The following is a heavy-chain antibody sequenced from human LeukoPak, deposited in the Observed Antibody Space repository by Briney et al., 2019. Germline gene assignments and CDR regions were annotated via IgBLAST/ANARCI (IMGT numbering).Heavy chain of an antibody. CDR2: INPNSGTT. CDR1: GYTFIYNY. D-gene: IGHD3-10*01. J-gene: IGHJ4*02. V-gene: IGHV1-2*02. CDR3: VRGDFGSGSHFDS. Sequence: ASVKVSCKASGYTFIYNYVHWVRQAPGQGLEWMAWINPNSGTTTYAQSFQGRVTVTRDTSISTVNMEISKLRSDDTAIYYCVRGDFGSGSHFDSWGQGTLVTVSS.